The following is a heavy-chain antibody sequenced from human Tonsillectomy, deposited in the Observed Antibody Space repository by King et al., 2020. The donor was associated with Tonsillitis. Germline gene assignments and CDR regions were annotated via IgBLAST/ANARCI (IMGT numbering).Heavy chain of an antibody. D-gene: IGHD1-26*01. Sequence: VQLVESGGGLVQSGGSLRLSCAASGFTFSSYWMHWVRQAPGKGLVWVSRTNSDESTTTYADSVKGRFTISRDNAKNTLYLQMNSLRAEDTAVYYCVRASSGVCDYWGQGTLVTVSS. CDR1: GFTFSSYW. J-gene: IGHJ4*02. CDR3: VRASSGVCDY. CDR2: TNSDESTT. V-gene: IGHV3-74*01.